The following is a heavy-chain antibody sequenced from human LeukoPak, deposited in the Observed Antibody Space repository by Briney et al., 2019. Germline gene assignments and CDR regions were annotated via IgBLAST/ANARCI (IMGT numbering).Heavy chain of an antibody. Sequence: GGSLRLSCAASGFTFSSYAMSWVRQAPGKGLEWLSYISSNSDTIYTADSVKGRFAISRDNAKNSVFLQMNSLRVDDTAVYYCARDRGAVDYWGQGTLVTVSS. CDR2: ISSNSDTI. J-gene: IGHJ4*02. D-gene: IGHD4/OR15-4a*01. CDR3: ARDRGAVDY. V-gene: IGHV3-48*01. CDR1: GFTFSSYA.